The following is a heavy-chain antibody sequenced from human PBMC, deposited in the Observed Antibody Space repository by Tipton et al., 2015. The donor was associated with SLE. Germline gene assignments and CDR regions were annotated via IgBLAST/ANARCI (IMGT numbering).Heavy chain of an antibody. CDR3: ARWAGPTVNFDY. CDR2: IYYSGST. J-gene: IGHJ4*02. D-gene: IGHD4-11*01. V-gene: IGHV4-59*01. Sequence: TLSLTCTVSGGSISSYYWSWIRQPPGKGLEWIGYIYYSGSTNYNPSPKSRVTISADTSKNQFSLKLSSVTAADTAVYYCARWAGPTVNFDYWGQGTLVTVSS. CDR1: GGSISSYY.